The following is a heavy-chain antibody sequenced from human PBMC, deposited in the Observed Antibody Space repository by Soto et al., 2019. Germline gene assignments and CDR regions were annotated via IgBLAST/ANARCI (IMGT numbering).Heavy chain of an antibody. CDR3: ARTGDDYIWGSYRYFDY. CDR1: GFTFSSYS. J-gene: IGHJ4*02. V-gene: IGHV3-48*01. CDR2: ISSSSSTI. Sequence: EVQLVESGGGLVQPGGSLRLSCAASGFTFSSYSMNWVRQAPGKGLEWVSYISSSSSTIYYAASVKGRFTISRDNAKNSLYLQMNSLIAEDTAVYYCARTGDDYIWGSYRYFDYWGQGTLVTVSS. D-gene: IGHD3-16*02.